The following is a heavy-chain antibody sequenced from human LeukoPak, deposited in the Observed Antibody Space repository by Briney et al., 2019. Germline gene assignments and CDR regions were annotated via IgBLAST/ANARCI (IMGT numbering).Heavy chain of an antibody. D-gene: IGHD2-2*01. CDR1: GFTFSSYA. CDR2: ISGSGGST. V-gene: IGHV3-23*01. Sequence: GGSLRLSCAASGFTFSSYAMSWVRQAPGKGLEWVSAISGSGGSTYYADSVKGRFTISRDNSENTLYLQMNSLRAEDTAVYYCAKDAPVNIVVVPAANSWGQGTLVTVSS. J-gene: IGHJ4*02. CDR3: AKDAPVNIVVVPAANS.